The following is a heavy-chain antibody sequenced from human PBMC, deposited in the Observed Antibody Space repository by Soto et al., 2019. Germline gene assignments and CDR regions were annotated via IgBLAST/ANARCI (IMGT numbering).Heavy chain of an antibody. J-gene: IGHJ4*02. CDR3: ARPYVLLWFGELFPTPWYFDY. CDR2: ISYDGSNK. V-gene: IGHV3-30-3*01. Sequence: QVQLVESGGGVVQPGRSLRLSCAASGFTFSSYAMHWVRQAPGKGLEWVAVISYDGSNKYYADSVKGRFTISRDNSKNTLYLQMNSLRAEDTAVYYCARPYVLLWFGELFPTPWYFDYWGQGTLVTVSS. CDR1: GFTFSSYA. D-gene: IGHD3-10*01.